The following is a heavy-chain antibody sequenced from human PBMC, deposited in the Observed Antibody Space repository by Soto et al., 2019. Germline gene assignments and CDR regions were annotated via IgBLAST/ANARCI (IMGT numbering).Heavy chain of an antibody. CDR1: GGTFSSYA. Sequence: KVSCKASGGTFSSYAISWVRQAPGQGLEWMGGIIPIFGTANYAQKFQGRVTITADESTSTAYMELSSLRSEDTAVYYCAWIAAAGTGYGMDVWGQGTTVTVSS. V-gene: IGHV1-69*01. CDR3: AWIAAAGTGYGMDV. CDR2: IIPIFGTA. D-gene: IGHD6-13*01. J-gene: IGHJ6*02.